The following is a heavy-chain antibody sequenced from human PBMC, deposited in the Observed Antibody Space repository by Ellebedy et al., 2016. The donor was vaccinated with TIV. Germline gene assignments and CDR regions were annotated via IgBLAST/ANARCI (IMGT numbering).Heavy chain of an antibody. CDR1: GFTFSSYW. CDR3: ARGGGYYYYGMDV. V-gene: IGHV3-7*01. CDR2: IKQDGSEK. Sequence: GESLKISXAASGFTFSSYWMSWVRQAPGKGLEWVANIKQDGSEKYYVDSVKGRFTISRDNAKNSLYLQMNSLRAEDTAVYYCARGGGYYYYGMDVWGQGTTVTVSS. J-gene: IGHJ6*02. D-gene: IGHD3-16*01.